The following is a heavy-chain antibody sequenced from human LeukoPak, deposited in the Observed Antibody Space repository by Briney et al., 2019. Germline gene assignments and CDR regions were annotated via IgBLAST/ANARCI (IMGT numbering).Heavy chain of an antibody. V-gene: IGHV1-69*05. Sequence: GASVKVSCKASGGTFSSYAISWVRQAPGQGLEWMGGIIPIFGTANYAQKFQGRVTITTDESTSTAYMELSSLRSEDTAVYYCAKVLGYDWNFGPFDIWGQGTMVTVSS. CDR1: GGTFSSYA. J-gene: IGHJ3*02. D-gene: IGHD1-7*01. CDR3: AKVLGYDWNFGPFDI. CDR2: IIPIFGTA.